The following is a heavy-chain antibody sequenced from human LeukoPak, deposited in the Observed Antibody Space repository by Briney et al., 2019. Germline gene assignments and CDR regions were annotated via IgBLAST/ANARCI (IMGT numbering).Heavy chain of an antibody. CDR1: GFTFSSYW. V-gene: IGHV3-74*01. CDR3: ARADTEYYYDSSGYYYDY. CDR2: INSDGSST. Sequence: GXXLRLSCAASGFTFSSYWMHWVRQAPGKGLVWVSRINSDGSSTIYADSVKGRFTISRDNAKNTLYLQMNSLRAEDTAVYYCARADTEYYYDSSGYYYDYWGQGTLVTVSS. D-gene: IGHD3-22*01. J-gene: IGHJ4*02.